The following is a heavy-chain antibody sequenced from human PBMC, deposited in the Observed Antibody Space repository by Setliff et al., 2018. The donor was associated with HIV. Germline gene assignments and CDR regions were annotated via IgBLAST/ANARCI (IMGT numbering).Heavy chain of an antibody. J-gene: IGHJ3*02. CDR1: GYTFTGYY. D-gene: IGHD1-26*01. CDR3: ARDSGSYGAFDI. Sequence: ASVKVSCKASGYTFTGYYMHWVRQAPGQGPEWMGWINPNSGGTNYAQKFQGRVTMTRDTSISTAYMELSRLRSDDTAVYYCARDSGSYGAFDIWGQGTMVTVSS. CDR2: INPNSGGT. V-gene: IGHV1-2*02.